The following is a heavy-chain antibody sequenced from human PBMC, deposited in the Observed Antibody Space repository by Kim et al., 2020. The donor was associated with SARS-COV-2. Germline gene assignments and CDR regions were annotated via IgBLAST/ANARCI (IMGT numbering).Heavy chain of an antibody. J-gene: IGHJ2*01. CDR1: GGSFSGYS. V-gene: IGHV4-34*01. CDR3: SFYSIIIAVIYSAGYF. CDR2: INHSGIA. D-gene: IGHD2-8*01. Sequence: SETLSLTCAVYGGSFSGYSWSWIRQPPGKGLEWIGEINHSGIANYNPSLPTLETLSTITPNTPSTLMLLTLSAATAAVSSFSFYSIIIAVIYSAGYF.